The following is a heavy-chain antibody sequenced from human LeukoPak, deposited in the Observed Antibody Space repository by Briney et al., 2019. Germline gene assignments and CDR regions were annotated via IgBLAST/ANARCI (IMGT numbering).Heavy chain of an antibody. CDR2: ISYDGSNK. CDR3: ARGSAVS. J-gene: IGHJ4*02. V-gene: IGHV3-30*04. CDR1: GYTFTSYA. Sequence: SCKASGYTFTSYAMHWVRQAPGKGLEWVAVISYDGSNKYYADSVKGRFTISRDNSKNTLYLQMNSLRAEDTAVYYCARGSAVSWGQGTLVTVSS. D-gene: IGHD4-23*01.